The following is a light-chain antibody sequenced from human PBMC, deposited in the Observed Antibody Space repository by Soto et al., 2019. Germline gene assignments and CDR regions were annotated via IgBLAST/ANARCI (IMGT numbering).Light chain of an antibody. CDR2: GAS. CDR1: QSVSSSY. J-gene: IGKJ4*01. V-gene: IGKV3-20*01. Sequence: EIVLTQSPGTLSLSPGERATLSCRASQSVSSSYLAWYQQKPGQAPRLLIYGASSRATGIPHRFSGSGSGTDFTLTISRLEPEDFAVYYCHQCDGSPRLTCGGGAKLQIK. CDR3: HQCDGSPRLT.